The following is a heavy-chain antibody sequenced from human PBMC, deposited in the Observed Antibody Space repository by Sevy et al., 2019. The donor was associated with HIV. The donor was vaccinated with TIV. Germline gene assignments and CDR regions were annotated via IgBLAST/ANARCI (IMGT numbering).Heavy chain of an antibody. Sequence: GGSLRLSCAASGFTFSDYFMGWVRQAPGKGLEWVANVDQDGSQKYYVGSVRGRFTISRDNAKNSVYLQMNRLGLDDTAVYYGARELWSGDYWGQGTLVTVSS. CDR2: VDQDGSQK. J-gene: IGHJ4*02. CDR3: ARELWSGDY. D-gene: IGHD2-21*01. V-gene: IGHV3-7*01. CDR1: GFTFSDYF.